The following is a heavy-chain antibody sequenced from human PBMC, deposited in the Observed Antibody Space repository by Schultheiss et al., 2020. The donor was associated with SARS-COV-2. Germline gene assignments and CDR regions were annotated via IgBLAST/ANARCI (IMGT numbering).Heavy chain of an antibody. Sequence: GGSLRLSCAASGFTFSSYSMNWVRQAPGKGLEWVSSISSSSSYIYYADSVKGRFTISRDNAKNSLYLQMNSLRAEDTAVYYCAREIAAAGIGGFWGQGTLVTVSS. CDR2: ISSSSSYI. J-gene: IGHJ4*02. CDR3: AREIAAAGIGGF. D-gene: IGHD6-13*01. V-gene: IGHV3-21*01. CDR1: GFTFSSYS.